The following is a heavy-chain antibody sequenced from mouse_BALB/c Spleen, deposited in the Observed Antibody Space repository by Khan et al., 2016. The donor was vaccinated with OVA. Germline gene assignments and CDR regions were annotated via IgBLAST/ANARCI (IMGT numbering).Heavy chain of an antibody. V-gene: IGHV5-9-3*01. D-gene: IGHD2-1*01. CDR3: ARSAYGNFAY. CDR2: ISSDGYYT. Sequence: EVELVESGGGLVKPGGSLKLSCAASGFTFSSYAMSWVRQTPEKRLEWVATISSDGYYTYYLDNVTGRFTISRDNAKNTLYLQMSSLRSEDTAMYYCARSAYGNFAYWGQGTLVTVSA. CDR1: GFTFSSYA. J-gene: IGHJ3*01.